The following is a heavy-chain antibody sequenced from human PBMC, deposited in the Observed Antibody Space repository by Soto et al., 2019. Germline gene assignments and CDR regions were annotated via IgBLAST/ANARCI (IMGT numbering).Heavy chain of an antibody. J-gene: IGHJ4*02. CDR2: IDWDNDK. CDR3: VRSSRAYGEPRSDY. CDR1: GFSLNTGGMC. V-gene: IGHV2-70*01. Sequence: SGPTLVNPTQTLTLTCAFSGFSLNTGGMCVNWIRQPPGKALEWLALIDWDNDKFYSTSLRTRLTISRDTARKEVVLTMTNVDPEDTATYYCVRSSRAYGEPRSDYWGQETLVTVSS. D-gene: IGHD4-17*01.